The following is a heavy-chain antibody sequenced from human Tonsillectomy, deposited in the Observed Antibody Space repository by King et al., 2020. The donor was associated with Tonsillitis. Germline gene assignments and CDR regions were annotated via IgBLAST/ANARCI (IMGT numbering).Heavy chain of an antibody. CDR1: GFSLSTSGVG. CDR2: IYWDDDK. Sequence: TLQESGPTLVKPTQTLTLTCTFSGFSLSTSGVGVGWIRQPPGKALEWLAVIYWDDDKRYSPSLKSRLTITKDTSKNQVVLTMTNMDPVDTAIYYCAHRPPRACFDYWGQGTLVTVSS. J-gene: IGHJ4*02. V-gene: IGHV2-5*02. CDR3: AHRPPRACFDY.